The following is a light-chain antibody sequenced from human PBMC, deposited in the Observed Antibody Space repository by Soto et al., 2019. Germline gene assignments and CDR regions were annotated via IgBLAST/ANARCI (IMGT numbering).Light chain of an antibody. CDR3: QQYNIWPLT. CDR1: QSVGSN. CDR2: GAS. V-gene: IGKV3D-15*01. J-gene: IGKJ4*01. Sequence: EIVMTQSPATLSVSPGERVTLSCRARQSVGSNLAWYQQKAGRAPRLLIYGASTRATGIPARFSGSGSGTEFTLTISSLQSEDFAVYFCQQYNIWPLTFGGGTKVDIK.